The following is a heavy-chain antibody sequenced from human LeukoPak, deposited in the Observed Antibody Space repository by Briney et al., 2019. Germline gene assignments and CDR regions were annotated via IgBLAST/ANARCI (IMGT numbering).Heavy chain of an antibody. CDR3: AKDGRAKLDLLYSSSWYYFDY. D-gene: IGHD6-13*01. Sequence: GRSLRLSCAASGFTFSSYAMHWVRQAPGKGLEWVAVVSYDGINKYYGDSVKGRFTISRDNSQNTLNLQMNSLRAEDTAVYYCAKDGRAKLDLLYSSSWYYFDYWGQGTLVAVSS. CDR2: VSYDGINK. V-gene: IGHV3-30*18. CDR1: GFTFSSYA. J-gene: IGHJ4*02.